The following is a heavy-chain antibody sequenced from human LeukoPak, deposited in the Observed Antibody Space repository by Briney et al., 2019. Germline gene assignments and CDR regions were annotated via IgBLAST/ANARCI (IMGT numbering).Heavy chain of an antibody. CDR3: AREDYGRWFDP. Sequence: ASVEVSCKASGGTFSIYPVSWVRQAPGQGLEGMGGIIPIFGTANYAQKFQGRVTITADELTNTAYMDRSSLRSGDTAMYYCAREDYGRWFDPWGQGTLVTVSS. J-gene: IGHJ5*02. V-gene: IGHV1-69*01. CDR1: GGTFSIYP. CDR2: IIPIFGTA. D-gene: IGHD4-17*01.